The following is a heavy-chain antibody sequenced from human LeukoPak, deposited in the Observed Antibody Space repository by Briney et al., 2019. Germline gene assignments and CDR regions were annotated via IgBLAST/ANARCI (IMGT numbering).Heavy chain of an antibody. CDR1: GYTFTSCD. V-gene: IGHV1-8*01. CDR2: MNPNSGNT. CDR3: TKGSSGRRDN. J-gene: IGHJ4*02. D-gene: IGHD6-19*01. Sequence: ASVKVSCKASGYTFTSCDINWVRQATGQGLEWMGWMNPNSGNTSYGQSFQGRITMTRDISIGTAYMELSNLTSEDTAIYYCTKGSSGRRDNWGQGTLVTVSA.